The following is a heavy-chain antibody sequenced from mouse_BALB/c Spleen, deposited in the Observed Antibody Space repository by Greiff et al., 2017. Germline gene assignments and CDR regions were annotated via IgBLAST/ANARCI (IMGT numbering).Heavy chain of an antibody. D-gene: IGHD2-1*01. V-gene: IGHV14-4*02. J-gene: IGHJ3*01. Sequence: VQLKQSGAELVRSGASVKLSCTASGFNIKDYYMHWVKQRPEQGLEWIGWIDPENGDTEYAPKFQGKATMTADTSSNTAYLQLSSLTSEDTAVYYCKNGNRFAYWGQGTLVTVSA. CDR1: GFNIKDYY. CDR3: KNGNRFAY. CDR2: IDPENGDT.